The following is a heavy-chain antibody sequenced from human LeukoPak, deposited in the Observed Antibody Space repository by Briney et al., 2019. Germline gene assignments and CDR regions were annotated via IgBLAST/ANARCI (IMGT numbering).Heavy chain of an antibody. Sequence: ASVTVSFKASGYTFTSYGISWVRQAPGQGLEWMGWISGYNGNTNYVEKFQGRVTMTTDTSTNTAYMELRSLRSDDTAVDYCARDISSYSSAEWGQGTLVTVSS. CDR3: ARDISSYSSAE. CDR1: GYTFTSYG. V-gene: IGHV1-18*01. J-gene: IGHJ4*02. CDR2: ISGYNGNT. D-gene: IGHD6-25*01.